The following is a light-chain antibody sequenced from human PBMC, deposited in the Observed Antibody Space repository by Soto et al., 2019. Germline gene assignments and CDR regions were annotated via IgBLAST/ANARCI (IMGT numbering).Light chain of an antibody. Sequence: EIVMTQSPATLSVSPGERATLSCRASQSVSSNLAWYQQKPGQAPRLLIYGASTRATGIPARFSGSGSGTEFTLTISSLQSEDFAVYYCQQYNNWPPGTFGGGTKVDIX. V-gene: IGKV3-15*01. CDR3: QQYNNWPPGT. CDR1: QSVSSN. J-gene: IGKJ4*01. CDR2: GAS.